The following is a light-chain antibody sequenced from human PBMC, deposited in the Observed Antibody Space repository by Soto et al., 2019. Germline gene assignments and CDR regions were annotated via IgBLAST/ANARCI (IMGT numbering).Light chain of an antibody. V-gene: IGLV2-14*03. CDR2: NVY. Sequence: QSALTQPASVSGSPGQSIIISCNGTSSDVGAYNFVSWHQQHPGKAPKLMIYNVYDRPSGISYRFSGSKSGNTASLTISGLQGEDEADYYCSAYTVSRTYVFGTGTKVTVL. CDR3: SAYTVSRTYV. J-gene: IGLJ1*01. CDR1: SSDVGAYNF.